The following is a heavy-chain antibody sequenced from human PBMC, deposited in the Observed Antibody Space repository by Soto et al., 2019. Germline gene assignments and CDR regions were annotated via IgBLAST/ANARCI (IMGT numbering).Heavy chain of an antibody. CDR3: ARRCSWYGSYVFDY. D-gene: IGHD6-13*01. J-gene: IGHJ4*02. CDR2: ISAYNGNT. Sequence: QVQLVQSRPEVKKHGASVKVSCKDYGYTFTSYGIIWVRQAPGQGLEWMGWISAYNGNTEFAQKVQGRVTLTSDPATTTAYMELLSLTSDDTAVYFCARRCSWYGSYVFDYWGQGTRVTVSS. CDR1: GYTFTSYG. V-gene: IGHV1-18*01.